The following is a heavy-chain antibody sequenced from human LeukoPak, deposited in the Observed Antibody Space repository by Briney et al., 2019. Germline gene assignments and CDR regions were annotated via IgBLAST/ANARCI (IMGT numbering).Heavy chain of an antibody. V-gene: IGHV1-2*02. CDR3: ARVQLERLDY. CDR1: GYTFTDYY. CDR2: SNPNSGGS. Sequence: ASVKVSCKASGYTFTDYYIHWVRQAPGQGLEWMAWSNPNSGGSTYAQKFKGRVTVTRDTSISTAYMELSTLKSDDTAVYYCARVQLERLDYWGQGTLVTVSS. J-gene: IGHJ4*02. D-gene: IGHD1-1*01.